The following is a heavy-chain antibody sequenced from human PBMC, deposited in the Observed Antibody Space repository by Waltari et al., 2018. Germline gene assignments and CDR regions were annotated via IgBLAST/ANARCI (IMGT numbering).Heavy chain of an antibody. CDR1: GYPFTSYY. D-gene: IGHD1-26*01. CDR3: ASSRVGATKGMGDY. J-gene: IGHJ4*02. V-gene: IGHV1-46*03. Sequence: QVQLVQSGAEVKKPGASVKVSCKASGYPFTSYYLHWLRQAPGQGLEWMGIINPSGGSTSYAQKFQGRVTMTRDTSTSTVYMELSSLRSEDTAVYYCASSRVGATKGMGDYWGQGTLVTVSS. CDR2: INPSGGST.